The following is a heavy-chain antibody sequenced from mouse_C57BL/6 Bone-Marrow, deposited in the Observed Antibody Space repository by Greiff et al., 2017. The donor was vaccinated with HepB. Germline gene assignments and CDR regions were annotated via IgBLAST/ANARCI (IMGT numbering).Heavy chain of an antibody. D-gene: IGHD1-1*01. V-gene: IGHV6-3*01. CDR2: IRLKSDNYAT. CDR1: GFTFSNYW. J-gene: IGHJ2*01. CDR3: TDYYYGSSPYFDY. Sequence: EVQRVESGGGLVQPGGSMKLSCVASGFTFSNYWMNWVRQSPEKGLEWVAQIRLKSDNYATHYAESVKGRFTISRDDSKSSVYLQMNNLRAEDTGIYYCTDYYYGSSPYFDYWGQGTTLTVSS.